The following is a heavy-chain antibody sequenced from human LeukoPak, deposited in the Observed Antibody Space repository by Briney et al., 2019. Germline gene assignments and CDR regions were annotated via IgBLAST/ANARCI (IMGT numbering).Heavy chain of an antibody. D-gene: IGHD3-22*01. CDR1: GGPISSYY. J-gene: IGHJ5*02. Sequence: SETLSLTCTVSGGPISSYYWSWIRQPPGKGLEWIGYIYYSGSTNYNPSLKSRVTISVDTSKNQFSLKLSSVTAADTAVYYCARIGFRYDSSGYQHNWFDPWGQGTLVTVSS. CDR2: IYYSGST. CDR3: ARIGFRYDSSGYQHNWFDP. V-gene: IGHV4-59*01.